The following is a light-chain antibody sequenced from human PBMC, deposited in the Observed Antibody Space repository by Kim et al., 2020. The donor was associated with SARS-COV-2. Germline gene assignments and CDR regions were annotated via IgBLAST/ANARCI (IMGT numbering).Light chain of an antibody. CDR2: ENN. CDR3: ASWDMSLNAVL. Sequence: GQNVHISCNGSSPTIATNFFSWYQQLPGTAHKLLIYENNKRPSGIPDRFSGSKSGTSAALGITGLQTGDEARYFCASWDMSLNAVLFGGGTQLTVL. V-gene: IGLV1-51*01. CDR1: SPTIATNF. J-gene: IGLJ2*01.